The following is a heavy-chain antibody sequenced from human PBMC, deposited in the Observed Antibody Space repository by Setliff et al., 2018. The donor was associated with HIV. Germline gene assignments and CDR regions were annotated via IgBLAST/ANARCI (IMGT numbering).Heavy chain of an antibody. CDR1: GYSISSTNC. V-gene: IGHV4-28*01. Sequence: SETLSLTCAVSGYSISSTNCWTWIRQLPGKGLEWIGCISYTGTGSYNPSLKGRVLISRDTSKNQFALEVSPVTAADTAVYFCARPDPVESDALDIWGQGTVVTVSS. J-gene: IGHJ3*02. CDR2: ISYTGTG. CDR3: ARPDPVESDALDI.